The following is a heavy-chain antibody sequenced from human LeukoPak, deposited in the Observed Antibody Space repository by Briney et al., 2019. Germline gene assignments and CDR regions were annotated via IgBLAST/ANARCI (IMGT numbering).Heavy chain of an antibody. CDR2: IYSDANST. V-gene: IGHV3-74*01. CDR1: GFTFSSYW. Sequence: PGGSLRLSCAASGFTFSSYWMHWVRQAPGKGLVWVSHIYSDANSTNYADSVKGRFTISRDNAKNTLYLQMNSLKAEDTAVYYCARGGDGYNYDFDYWGQGTLVTVSS. J-gene: IGHJ4*02. CDR3: ARGGDGYNYDFDY. D-gene: IGHD5-24*01.